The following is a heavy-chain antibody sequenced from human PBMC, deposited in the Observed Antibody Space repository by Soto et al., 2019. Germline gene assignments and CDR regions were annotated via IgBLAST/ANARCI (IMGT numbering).Heavy chain of an antibody. CDR3: ATTDPNGFSYGSDNWFDP. CDR2: IYYSGST. D-gene: IGHD5-18*01. Sequence: SETLSLTCTVSGGSMNNYYWSWIRQPPGKGLEWIGCIYYSGSTNYHPSLKSRVTISVDTSKNQFSLRLSSMTAADTAVYYCATTDPNGFSYGSDNWFDPWGQGTLVTVSS. CDR1: GGSMNNYY. J-gene: IGHJ5*02. V-gene: IGHV4-59*08.